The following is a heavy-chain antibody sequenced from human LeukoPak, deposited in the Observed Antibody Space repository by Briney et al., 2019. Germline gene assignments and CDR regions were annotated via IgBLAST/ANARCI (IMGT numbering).Heavy chain of an antibody. CDR3: ARDQSRVAGKGRNWFDP. J-gene: IGHJ5*02. V-gene: IGHV6-1*01. CDR2: TYYRSKWYY. Sequence: SQTLSLTCAISGDSVSSNSAAWNWIRQSPSRGLEWLGRTYYRSKWYYDYAVAVKSRITINPDTSKNQFSLQLNSVTPEDTAVYYCARDQSRVAGKGRNWFDPWGQGTLVTVSS. CDR1: GDSVSSNSAA. D-gene: IGHD6-19*01.